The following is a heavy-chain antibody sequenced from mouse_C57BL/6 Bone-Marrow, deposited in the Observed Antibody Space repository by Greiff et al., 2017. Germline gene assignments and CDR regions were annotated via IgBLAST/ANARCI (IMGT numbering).Heavy chain of an antibody. J-gene: IGHJ4*01. Sequence: VQLVESGPGLVAPSQSLSITCTASGFSLTSYGVDWVRQPPGKGLEWLGVIWGGGSTNYNSALLSRLSIRKDNSKSQVFLKMNSLQTDDTAMYYCAKDDYDEKYYAMDYWGQGTSVTVSS. D-gene: IGHD2-4*01. CDR1: GFSLTSYG. V-gene: IGHV2-9*01. CDR3: AKDDYDEKYYAMDY. CDR2: IWGGGST.